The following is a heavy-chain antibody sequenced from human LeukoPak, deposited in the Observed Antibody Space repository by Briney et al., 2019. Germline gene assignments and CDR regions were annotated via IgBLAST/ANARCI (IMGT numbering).Heavy chain of an antibody. V-gene: IGHV5-51*01. CDR2: IYPGDSDI. Sequence: GEALQISFKGSGYRFTSYWIGRGRQMSGKGLEWMGIIYPGDSDIRYSPSFQGPVTISSDKPSSTAYLQWSSLKPSDPAIYYCTRPTLALGAPTDYWGQGTLVTVSS. CDR1: GYRFTSYW. CDR3: TRPTLALGAPTDY. J-gene: IGHJ4*02. D-gene: IGHD4-17*01.